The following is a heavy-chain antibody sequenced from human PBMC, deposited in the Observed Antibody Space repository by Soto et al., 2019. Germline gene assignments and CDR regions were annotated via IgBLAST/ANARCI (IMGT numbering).Heavy chain of an antibody. J-gene: IGHJ6*04. CDR1: GGSIRSYY. Sequence: SETLSLTSTVSGGSIRSYYWSWIRQQPGKGLEWIGYIYYSGSTNYNPSLKSRVTISVDTSKNQFSLKLSSVTAADTAVYYCARDRITIFGVTGMDVWGKGTTVTVSS. V-gene: IGHV4-59*01. D-gene: IGHD3-3*01. CDR2: IYYSGST. CDR3: ARDRITIFGVTGMDV.